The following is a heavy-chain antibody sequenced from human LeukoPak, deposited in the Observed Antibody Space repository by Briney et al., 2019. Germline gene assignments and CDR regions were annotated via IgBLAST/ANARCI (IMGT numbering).Heavy chain of an antibody. J-gene: IGHJ3*02. Sequence: GASLQISCKGSGYRFTSYWIGWVRQLPGKGLEWMGIIYPGDSDTRYSPSFQGQVTISADKSISTAYLQWSSLKASDTAMYYCARVNVEYSSSWYRAFDIWGQGTMVTVSS. CDR1: GYRFTSYW. CDR2: IYPGDSDT. D-gene: IGHD6-13*01. CDR3: ARVNVEYSSSWYRAFDI. V-gene: IGHV5-51*01.